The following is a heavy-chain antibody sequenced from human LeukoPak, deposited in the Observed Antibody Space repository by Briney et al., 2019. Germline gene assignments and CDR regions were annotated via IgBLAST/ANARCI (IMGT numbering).Heavy chain of an antibody. CDR3: ARLQRVTIFGVVIMGNWFDP. J-gene: IGHJ5*02. D-gene: IGHD3-3*01. V-gene: IGHV4-34*01. CDR1: GGSFSGYY. Sequence: SETLSLTCAVYGGSFSGYYWSWIRQPPGKGLEWIGEINHSGSTNYNPSLKSRVTISVDTSKNQFSLKLSSVTAADTAVYYCARLQRVTIFGVVIMGNWFDPWGRGTLVTVSS. CDR2: INHSGST.